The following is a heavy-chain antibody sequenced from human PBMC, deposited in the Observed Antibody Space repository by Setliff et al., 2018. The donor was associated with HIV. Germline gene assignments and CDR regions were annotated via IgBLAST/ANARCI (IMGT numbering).Heavy chain of an antibody. CDR1: GVTFTSYT. CDR3: ARDVGSVWHNWFDP. CDR2: IIPIFGTA. J-gene: IGHJ5*02. V-gene: IGHV1-69*05. D-gene: IGHD6-19*01. Sequence: ASVKVSCKASGVTFTSYTISWVRQAPGQGLEWMGGIIPIFGTANYAQKFQGRVTITRDTSATTAYMELSSLRSEDTAVYYCARDVGSVWHNWFDPWGQGTLVTVSS.